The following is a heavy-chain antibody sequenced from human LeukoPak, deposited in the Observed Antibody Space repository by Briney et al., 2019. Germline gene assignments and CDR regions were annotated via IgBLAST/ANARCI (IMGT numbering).Heavy chain of an antibody. CDR1: GGTFSSYA. D-gene: IGHD4-23*01. J-gene: IGHJ4*02. CDR2: IIPIFGTA. V-gene: IGHV1-69*06. Sequence: SVKVSCKASGGTFSSYAISWVRQAPGQGLEWMGGIIPIFGTANYAQKFQGRVTITADKSTSTAYMELSSLRSEDTAVYYCARESNGGNSGGYFDYWGQGTLVTVSS. CDR3: ARESNGGNSGGYFDY.